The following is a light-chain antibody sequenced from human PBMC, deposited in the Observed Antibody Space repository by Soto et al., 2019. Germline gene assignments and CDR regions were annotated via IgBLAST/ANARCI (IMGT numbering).Light chain of an antibody. J-gene: IGKJ2*01. CDR1: QSVRHN. V-gene: IGKV3-15*01. Sequence: EIVMTQSPATLSVSPGERATLSCRASQSVRHNLAWYQQKPGQAPRLLIYDASTRATGIPARFSGSGSGTELTLTITSLQSEDFAIYSCQQYNNWPPLYTFGQGTKLEIK. CDR3: QQYNNWPPLYT. CDR2: DAS.